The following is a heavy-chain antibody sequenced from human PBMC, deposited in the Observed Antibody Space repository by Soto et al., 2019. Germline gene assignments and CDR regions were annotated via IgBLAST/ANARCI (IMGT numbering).Heavy chain of an antibody. Sequence: GGSLRLSCAASGFTFSSYWMSWVRQAPGKGLEWVANIKQDGSEKYYVDSVKGRFTISRDNAKNSLYLQMNSLRAEDTAVYYCARHSVSGSYVFDYWGQGTLVTVSS. CDR3: ARHSVSGSYVFDY. CDR2: IKQDGSEK. J-gene: IGHJ4*02. CDR1: GFTFSSYW. D-gene: IGHD1-26*01. V-gene: IGHV3-7*01.